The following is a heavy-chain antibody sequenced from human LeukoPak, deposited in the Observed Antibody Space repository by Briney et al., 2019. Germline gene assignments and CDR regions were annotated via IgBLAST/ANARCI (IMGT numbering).Heavy chain of an antibody. CDR3: ARAGIFRVYYIYY. CDR2: IIPIFGTA. J-gene: IGHJ4*02. V-gene: IGHV1-69*05. CDR1: GGTFSSYA. Sequence: ASVKVSCKASGGTFSSYAISWVRQAPGQGLEWMGRIIPIFGTANYAQKFQGRVTITTDESTSTAYMELSSLRSQDTAVYYCARAGIFRVYYIYYWGQGTLVTVSS. D-gene: IGHD3-3*01.